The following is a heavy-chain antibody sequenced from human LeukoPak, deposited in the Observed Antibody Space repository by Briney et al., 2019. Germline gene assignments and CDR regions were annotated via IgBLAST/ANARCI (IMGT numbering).Heavy chain of an antibody. V-gene: IGHV4-30-2*05. J-gene: IGHJ4*02. CDR2: IYHSGST. CDR1: GGSISSGGYS. D-gene: IGHD7-27*01. CDR3: ASGNWGIKYYFDY. Sequence: SETLSLTCAVSGGSISSGGYSWSWIRQPPGKGLEWIGYIYHSGSTYYNPSLKSRVTISVDTSKNQFSLKLSSVTAADTAVYYCASGNWGIKYYFDYWGQGTLVTVSS.